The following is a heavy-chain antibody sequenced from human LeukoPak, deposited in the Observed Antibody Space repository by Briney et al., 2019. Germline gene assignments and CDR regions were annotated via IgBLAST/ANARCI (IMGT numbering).Heavy chain of an antibody. CDR2: ISGSGGST. J-gene: IGHJ4*02. V-gene: IGHV3-23*01. D-gene: IGHD1-1*01. CDR1: GLTFSSYA. Sequence: GGSLRLSCAASGLTFSSYAMSWVRQAPGKGLEWVSAISGSGGSTYYADSVKGRFTISRDNSKNTLYLQMNSLRAEDTAVYYCARDPLGTRPGFDYWGQGTLVTVSS. CDR3: ARDPLGTRPGFDY.